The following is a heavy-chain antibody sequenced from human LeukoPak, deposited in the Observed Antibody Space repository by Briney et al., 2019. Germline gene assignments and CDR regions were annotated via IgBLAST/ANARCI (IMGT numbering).Heavy chain of an antibody. CDR1: GYTFTSYA. CDR2: INAANGNT. D-gene: IGHD2-2*01. J-gene: IGHJ4*02. CDR3: ARESFGSSRPSDY. V-gene: IGHV1-3*01. Sequence: ASVKVSCKASGYTFTSYAMHWVRQVSGQRLEWMGWINAANGNTKYSGKLKGRLTISGDTSATTVYMELTSLRSEDTALYYCARESFGSSRPSDYWGQGTLVTVSS.